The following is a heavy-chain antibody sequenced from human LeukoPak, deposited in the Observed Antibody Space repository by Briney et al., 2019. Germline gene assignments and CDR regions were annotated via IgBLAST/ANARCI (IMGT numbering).Heavy chain of an antibody. V-gene: IGHV4-34*08. D-gene: IGHD2-2*01. Sequence: GSLRLSCAASGFTFSSYAMSWIRQPPGKGLEWIGEINHSGSTNYNPSLKSRVTISVDTSKNQFSLKLSSVTAADTAVYYCAGHALRVVVPAAPKGPGYFQHWGQGTLVTVSS. CDR2: INHSGST. J-gene: IGHJ1*01. CDR1: GFTFSSYA. CDR3: AGHALRVVVPAAPKGPGYFQH.